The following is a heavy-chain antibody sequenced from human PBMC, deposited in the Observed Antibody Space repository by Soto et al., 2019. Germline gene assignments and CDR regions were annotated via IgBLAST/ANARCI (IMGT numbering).Heavy chain of an antibody. Sequence: SETLSLTCTVSGGSISSYYWSWIRQHPGKGLEWIGYIYYSGSTYYNPSLKSRVTISVDTSKNQFSLKLSSVTAADTAVYYCAREVEYSSGWYFRPYFDYCGQGTLVTVSS. CDR3: AREVEYSSGWYFRPYFDY. CDR2: IYYSGST. V-gene: IGHV4-59*06. J-gene: IGHJ4*02. CDR1: GGSISSYY. D-gene: IGHD6-19*01.